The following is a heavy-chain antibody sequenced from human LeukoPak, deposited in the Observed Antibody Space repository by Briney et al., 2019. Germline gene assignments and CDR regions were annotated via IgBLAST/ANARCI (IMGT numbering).Heavy chain of an antibody. J-gene: IGHJ6*02. CDR1: GFTFSSSG. D-gene: IGHD2-2*02. Sequence: PGGSLRLSCAASGFTFSSSGMHWVRQAPGKGLEWIGEIHHNGTRNYNPSLKSRVTISADTFKNHFSLIVTSLTAADTAVYYCAAAPILRGEGGEHYKYGMDVWGQGTTVIVSS. V-gene: IGHV4-34*08. CDR3: AAAPILRGEGGEHYKYGMDV. CDR2: IHHNGTR.